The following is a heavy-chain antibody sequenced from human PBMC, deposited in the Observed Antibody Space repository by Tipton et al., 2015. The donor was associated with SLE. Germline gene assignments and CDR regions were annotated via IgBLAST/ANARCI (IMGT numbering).Heavy chain of an antibody. CDR1: GGTFSNFA. CDR2: IIPFYGTA. V-gene: IGHV1-69*01. D-gene: IGHD1-7*01. Sequence: QSGAEVKKPGSSVKVSCKASGGTFSNFAISWVRQAPGQGLEWMGGIIPFYGTATYASKFQGRVTITADESTSTAYMELSSLRSEDTAVFYCASEGPYNWNYGAFDIWGQGTMVTVSS. J-gene: IGHJ3*02. CDR3: ASEGPYNWNYGAFDI.